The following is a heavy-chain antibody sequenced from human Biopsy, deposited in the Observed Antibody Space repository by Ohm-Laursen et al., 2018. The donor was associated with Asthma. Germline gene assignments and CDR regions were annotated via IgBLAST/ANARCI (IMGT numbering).Heavy chain of an antibody. Sequence: SLRLSCSASGFADSRDYMFWVRQAPAKGMEWVSVIYSGGTSHTTDSARGRFTISRDYSKNTLYLQMHSLRAEDTAVYYCARGDSSNWSHYYFDYWGQGTLVTVSS. CDR1: GFADSRDY. J-gene: IGHJ4*02. V-gene: IGHV3-53*01. D-gene: IGHD3-22*01. CDR3: ARGDSSNWSHYYFDY. CDR2: IYSGGTS.